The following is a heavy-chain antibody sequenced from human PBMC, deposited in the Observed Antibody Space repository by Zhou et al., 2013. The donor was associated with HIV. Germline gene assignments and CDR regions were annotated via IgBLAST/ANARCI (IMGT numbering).Heavy chain of an antibody. D-gene: IGHD1-1*01. V-gene: IGHV1-24*01. CDR3: ATDRVLEERLQNALAI. Sequence: QVQVEQSGTEVKKPGASVKVSCRISGYTLSELSIHWVRQSPGSGLEWVGRFDPQNRETTYGQTFQGRLTLTGETSTDTAFLEVASLTSDDTAVYYCATDRVLEERLQNALAIWGQGTLVSVSS. CDR2: FDPQNRET. CDR1: GYTLSELS. J-gene: IGHJ3*02.